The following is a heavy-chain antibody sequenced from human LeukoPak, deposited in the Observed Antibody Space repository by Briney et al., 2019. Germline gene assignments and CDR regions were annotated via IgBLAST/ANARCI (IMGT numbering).Heavy chain of an antibody. CDR2: IYTSGST. J-gene: IGHJ4*02. CDR3: ASTVDTALVRGYYFDF. CDR1: GGSISSGSYY. Sequence: SQTLSLTCTVSGGSISSGSYYWSWIRQPAGKGLEWIGRIYTSGSTNYNPSLKSRVTISVDTSKNQFSLKLSSVTAADTAVYYCASTVDTALVRGYYFDFWGQGTLVTVSS. D-gene: IGHD5-18*01. V-gene: IGHV4-61*02.